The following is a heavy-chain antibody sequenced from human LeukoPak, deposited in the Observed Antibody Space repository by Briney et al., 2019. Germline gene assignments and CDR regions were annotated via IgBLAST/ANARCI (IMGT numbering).Heavy chain of an antibody. J-gene: IGHJ4*02. V-gene: IGHV1-18*01. D-gene: IGHD1-26*01. CDR2: INDDNGHT. Sequence: ASVKVSCKASGYSFSNYGISWVRQAPGQGLEWMGWINDDNGHTKYAQKFQGRVTMTTDTSTSTAYMELSSLRSEDTAVYYCARTPIGGSYFDYWGQGTLVTVSS. CDR3: ARTPIGGSYFDY. CDR1: GYSFSNYG.